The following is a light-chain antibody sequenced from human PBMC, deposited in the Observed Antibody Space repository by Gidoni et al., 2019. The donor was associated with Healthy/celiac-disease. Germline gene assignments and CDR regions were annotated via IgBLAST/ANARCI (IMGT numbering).Light chain of an antibody. Sequence: EFVLKQSPGTLSLSPGERATISCRASQSVSSSYLAWYQQKPGQAPRLLIYGASSRATGIPYRFSGCGSGTDFTLTISRLEPEDFAVYYCQQYGSSLPYTFGQGTKLEIK. V-gene: IGKV3-20*01. CDR3: QQYGSSLPYT. CDR2: GAS. J-gene: IGKJ2*01. CDR1: QSVSSSY.